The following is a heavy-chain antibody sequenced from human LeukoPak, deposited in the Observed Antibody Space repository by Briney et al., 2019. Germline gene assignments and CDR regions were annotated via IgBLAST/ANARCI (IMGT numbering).Heavy chain of an antibody. CDR2: MKQDGSEK. J-gene: IGHJ3*02. V-gene: IGHV3-7*01. D-gene: IGHD7-27*01. CDR1: GFTFSRYW. CDR3: ARDLTGEGVGAFDI. Sequence: KPGGSLRLSCAASGFTFSRYWMTWVRQAPGKGLEWVAHMKQDGSEKYYVDSVKGRFTISRDNDKTSLYLQMSSPRAEDTAVYYCARDLTGEGVGAFDIWGQGTMVTVSS.